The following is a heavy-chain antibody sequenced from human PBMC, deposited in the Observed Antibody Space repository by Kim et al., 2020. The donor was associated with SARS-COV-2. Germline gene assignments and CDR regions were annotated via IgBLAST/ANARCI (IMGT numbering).Heavy chain of an antibody. D-gene: IGHD2-15*01. J-gene: IGHJ4*02. Sequence: KDHAECVKGGYTSSRDNSKNTLYLQMNSLRAEDTAVYYCARERLASCDCWGQGTLVTVSS. CDR3: ARERLASCDC. V-gene: IGHV3-33*01. CDR2: K.